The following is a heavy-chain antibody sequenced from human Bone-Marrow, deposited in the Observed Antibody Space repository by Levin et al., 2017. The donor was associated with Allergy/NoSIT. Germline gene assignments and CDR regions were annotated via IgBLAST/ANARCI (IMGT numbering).Heavy chain of an antibody. CDR2: FFYSGST. CDR1: GGSLSSSRYY. J-gene: IGHJ4*02. V-gene: IGHV4-39*01. CDR3: GRHWGSAWYEGWGY. Sequence: GSLRLSCTVSGGSLSSSRYYWGWIRQPPGQRLEWIGSFFYSGSTYYNPSLKSRVTISVDTSKSQFSLNLSSVTAADTAVYYCGRHWGSAWYEGWGYWGQGTLVTVSS. D-gene: IGHD6-19*01.